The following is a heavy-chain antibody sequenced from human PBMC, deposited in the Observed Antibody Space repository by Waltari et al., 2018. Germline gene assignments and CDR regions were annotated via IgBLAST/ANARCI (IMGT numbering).Heavy chain of an antibody. CDR1: GGSISGGYD. J-gene: IGHJ4*02. V-gene: IGHV4-38-2*01. CDR3: ARSSTVTGGYFDY. Sequence: VQLQESGPGLVKPSETLSLTCAVSGGSISGGYDWSWIRQPPGKGLEWIGYIYGSSGSTNYNPSLKNRVTISKDTSKNQFSLKLSSVTAADTAVYYCARSSTVTGGYFDYWGQGVLVTVSS. D-gene: IGHD4-4*01. CDR2: IYGSSGST.